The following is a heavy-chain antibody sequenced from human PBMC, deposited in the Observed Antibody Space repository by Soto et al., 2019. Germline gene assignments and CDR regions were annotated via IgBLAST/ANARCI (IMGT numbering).Heavy chain of an antibody. CDR1: GFTFSSYS. CDR3: ARGLLEVYAIDYYYYYGMDV. J-gene: IGHJ6*02. CDR2: ISSSSSYI. V-gene: IGHV3-21*01. D-gene: IGHD2-8*02. Sequence: PGGSLRLSCAAPGFTFSSYSMNWVRQAPGKGLEWVSSISSSSSYIYYADSVKGRFTISRDNAKNSLYLQMNSLRAEDTAVYYCARGLLEVYAIDYYYYYGMDVWGQGTTVPVSS.